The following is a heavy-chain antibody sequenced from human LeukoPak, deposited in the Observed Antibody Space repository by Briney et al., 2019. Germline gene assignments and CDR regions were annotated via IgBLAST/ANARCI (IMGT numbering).Heavy chain of an antibody. J-gene: IGHJ4*02. Sequence: ASLKLSCKTSGYSFTVHYLHWLRQAPGQGLEWMGWIKPDSGATNFAQNFQGRVTMPSDTSINTASMELSSLTSDDTAMYYCARDHDYGPDYWGQGTLVTVSA. D-gene: IGHD4/OR15-4a*01. V-gene: IGHV1-2*02. CDR1: GYSFTVHY. CDR3: ARDHDYGPDY. CDR2: IKPDSGAT.